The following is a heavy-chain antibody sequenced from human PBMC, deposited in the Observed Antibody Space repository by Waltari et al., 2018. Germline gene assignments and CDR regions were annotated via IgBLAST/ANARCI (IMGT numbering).Heavy chain of an antibody. CDR1: GFTFSSYA. CDR2: ISGSGGST. D-gene: IGHD2-15*01. V-gene: IGHV3-23*01. Sequence: EVQLLESGGGLVQPGGSLRLSCAASGFTFSSYAMSWVRQAPGKGLEWVSAISGSGGSTYYADSVKGRFTISRDNSKNTLYLQMNSLRAEDTAVYYCAKGRVVVAEGGVFFDYWGQGTLVTVSS. CDR3: AKGRVVVAEGGVFFDY. J-gene: IGHJ4*02.